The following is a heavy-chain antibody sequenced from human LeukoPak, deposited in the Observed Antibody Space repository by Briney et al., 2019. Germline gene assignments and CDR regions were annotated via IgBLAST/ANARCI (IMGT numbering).Heavy chain of an antibody. J-gene: IGHJ6*02. CDR3: ASGLLRIAVAGTRVKTTNYYHGMDV. D-gene: IGHD6-19*01. Sequence: ASVKVSCKASGYTFTSYDINWVRQATGQGLEWMGWMNPNSGNTGYAQKFQGRVTMTRNTPISTAYMELSSLRSEDTAVYYCASGLLRIAVAGTRVKTTNYYHGMDVWGQATTVTASS. CDR2: MNPNSGNT. V-gene: IGHV1-8*01. CDR1: GYTFTSYD.